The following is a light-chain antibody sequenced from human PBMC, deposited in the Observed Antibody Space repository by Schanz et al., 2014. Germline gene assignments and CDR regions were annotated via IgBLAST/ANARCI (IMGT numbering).Light chain of an antibody. CDR1: QDISSW. J-gene: IGKJ5*01. CDR2: DAS. Sequence: DIQMTQSPSSVSASVGDRVTLTCRASQDISSWLAWYQQKPGKAPKLLIHDASNLETGVPSRFSGSGSGTHFTLTITSLQPEDIATYFCQQYDDLPRTFGQGTRLESK. V-gene: IGKV1-33*01. CDR3: QQYDDLPRT.